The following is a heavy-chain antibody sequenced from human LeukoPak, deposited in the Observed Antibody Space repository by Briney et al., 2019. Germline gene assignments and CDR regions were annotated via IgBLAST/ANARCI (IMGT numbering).Heavy chain of an antibody. J-gene: IGHJ6*02. CDR1: GFTFSSYE. D-gene: IGHD2/OR15-2a*01. Sequence: GGSLRLSCAASGFTFSSYEMNWVRQAPGKGLEWVSYISSSGSTIYYADSVKGRFTISRDNAKNSLYLQMNSLRAEDTAVYYCARAFPYYYHGMDVWGQGTTVTVSS. CDR2: ISSSGSTI. CDR3: ARAFPYYYHGMDV. V-gene: IGHV3-48*03.